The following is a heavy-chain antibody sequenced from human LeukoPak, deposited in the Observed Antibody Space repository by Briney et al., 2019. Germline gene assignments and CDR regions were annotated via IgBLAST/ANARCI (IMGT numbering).Heavy chain of an antibody. CDR1: GGSFSGYY. CDR2: INHSGST. V-gene: IGHV4-34*01. Sequence: PSETLCLTCAVYGGSFSGYYCSWIRQPPGKGLEWIGEINHSGSTNYNPSLKSRGTISVDTSKNQFSLKLSSVTAADTASYYWARGGGRTFGGVIVSLDYWGQGTLVTVSS. J-gene: IGHJ4*02. D-gene: IGHD3-16*02. CDR3: ARGGGRTFGGVIVSLDY.